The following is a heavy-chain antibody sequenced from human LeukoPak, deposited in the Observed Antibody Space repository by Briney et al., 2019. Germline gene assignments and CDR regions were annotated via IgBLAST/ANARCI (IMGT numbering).Heavy chain of an antibody. CDR3: AASGNSWWEGFFHD. D-gene: IGHD2-8*02. CDR1: RASMISFF. CDR2: IHYSGTT. J-gene: IGHJ1*01. V-gene: IGHV4-59*03. Sequence: SETLSLTCTVSRASMISFFWSWIRQPPGKGLEWIGHIHYSGTTKYNPSLTSRITLSMDTSKSQVSLRLTSVTAADTAMYYCAASGNSWWEGFFHDWGQGTLVSVSP.